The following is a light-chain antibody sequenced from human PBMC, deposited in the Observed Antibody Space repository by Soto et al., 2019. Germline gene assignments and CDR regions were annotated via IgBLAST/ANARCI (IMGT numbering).Light chain of an antibody. CDR3: LLHFNFASA. Sequence: IQLTQSPSSLSASVGDRVTIACRASQDIRGALGLYQQKPGKSPKHLIFAASNLHSGVPSRFSGGGSGTDFNLTISRLQADDFATYYGLLHFNFASASVQETK. CDR2: AAS. V-gene: IGKV1-6*01. J-gene: IGKJ1*01. CDR1: QDIRGA.